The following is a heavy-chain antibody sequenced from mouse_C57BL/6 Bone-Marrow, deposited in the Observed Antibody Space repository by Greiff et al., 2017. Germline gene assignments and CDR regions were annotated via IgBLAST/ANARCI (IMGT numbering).Heavy chain of an antibody. D-gene: IGHD4-1*01. CDR3: AGLNWAWYAY. Sequence: QVQLQQPGAELVRPGTSVKLSCKASGYTFTSYWMHWVKQRPGQGLEWIGVIDPSDSYTNYNQKFKGKATLTVDTSSSTAYMQLSSRTSEDSEVYDCAGLNWAWYAYWGQGTLVTVSA. V-gene: IGHV1-59*01. J-gene: IGHJ3*01. CDR2: IDPSDSYT. CDR1: GYTFTSYW.